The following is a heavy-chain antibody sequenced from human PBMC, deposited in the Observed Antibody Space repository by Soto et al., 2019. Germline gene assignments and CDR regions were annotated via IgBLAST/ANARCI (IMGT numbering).Heavy chain of an antibody. V-gene: IGHV3-7*03. CDR2: INQEGSEK. CDR1: GFTFRTYW. J-gene: IGHJ4*02. Sequence: EVQLVESGGGLVQPGGSLRLSCSASGFTFRTYWMSWVRQAPGKGLDWVASINQEGSEKYYVDSVKGRFTISRDNAKNSLYLQMNSLRPEDTAVYYCARARGYWGQGTLVTVSS. CDR3: ARARGY.